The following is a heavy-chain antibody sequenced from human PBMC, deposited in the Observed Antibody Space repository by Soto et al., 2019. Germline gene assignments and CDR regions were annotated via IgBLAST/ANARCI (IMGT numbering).Heavy chain of an antibody. V-gene: IGHV5-51*01. CDR1: GYSFTSYW. D-gene: IGHD6-6*01. CDR3: ARQDSSSSEPRFDP. CDR2: IYPGDSDT. Sequence: GESLKISCKGSGYSFTSYWIGWVRQMPGKGLEWMGIIYPGDSDTRYSPSFQGQVTISADKSNNTAYLQWSSLKASDTAMSYCARQDSSSSEPRFDPWGQGILVTVSS. J-gene: IGHJ5*02.